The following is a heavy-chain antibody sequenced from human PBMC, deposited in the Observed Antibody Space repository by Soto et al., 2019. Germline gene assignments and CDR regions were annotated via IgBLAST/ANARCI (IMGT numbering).Heavy chain of an antibody. Sequence: PVGSLRLSCAASGFTFSSYTMHWVRQAPGKGLVWVSRLNSDRSSTSYADSVKGRFTISRDNAKNTLYLQMNSLRAEDTAVYYCSRDGDDSPSHLDFWGQGTLVTVSS. CDR1: GFTFSSYT. D-gene: IGHD3-22*01. CDR3: SRDGDDSPSHLDF. V-gene: IGHV3-74*01. J-gene: IGHJ4*02. CDR2: LNSDRSST.